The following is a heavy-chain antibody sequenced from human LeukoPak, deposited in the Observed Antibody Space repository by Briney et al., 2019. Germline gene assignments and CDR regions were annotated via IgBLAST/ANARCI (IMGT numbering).Heavy chain of an antibody. V-gene: IGHV1-18*01. J-gene: IGHJ6*03. CDR1: GGTFSSYA. CDR2: ISAYNGNT. D-gene: IGHD3-9*01. Sequence: ASVKVSCKASGGTFSSYAISWVRQAPGQGLEWMGWISAYNGNTNYAQKLQGRVTMTTDTSTSTAYMELKSLRSDDTAVYYCARDSILVIYPYMDVWGKGTTVTISS. CDR3: ARDSILVIYPYMDV.